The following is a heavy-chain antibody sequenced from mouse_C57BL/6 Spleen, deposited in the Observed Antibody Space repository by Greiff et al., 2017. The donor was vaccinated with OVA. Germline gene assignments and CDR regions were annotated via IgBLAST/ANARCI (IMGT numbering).Heavy chain of an antibody. Sequence: VQLQQSGTVLARPGASVKMSCKTSGYTFTSYWMHWVKQRPGQGLEWIGAIYPGNSDTSYNQKFKGKTKLTAVTSASTAYMELSSLTNEDSAVYYCTRGYGSSRRFDYWGQGTTLTVSS. CDR1: GYTFTSYW. CDR2: IYPGNSDT. J-gene: IGHJ2*01. CDR3: TRGYGSSRRFDY. D-gene: IGHD1-1*01. V-gene: IGHV1-5*01.